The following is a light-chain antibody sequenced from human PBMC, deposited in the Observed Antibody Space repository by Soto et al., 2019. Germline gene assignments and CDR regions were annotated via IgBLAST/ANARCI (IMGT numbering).Light chain of an antibody. Sequence: QSVLTQSPSASASVGASVKRTCTLSSGHSNYAIAWHQQQPEKGPRYLMKLNRDGSHSKGDGIPNRFSGSSSGAERYLTISSLQSEDETDYYCQTWGTGIVIFGGGTKLTVL. V-gene: IGLV4-69*01. CDR3: QTWGTGIVI. CDR1: SGHSNYA. J-gene: IGLJ2*01. CDR2: LNRDGSH.